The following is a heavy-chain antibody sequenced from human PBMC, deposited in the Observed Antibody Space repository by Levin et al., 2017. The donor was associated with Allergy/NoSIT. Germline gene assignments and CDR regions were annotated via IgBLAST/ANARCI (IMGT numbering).Heavy chain of an antibody. J-gene: IGHJ6*02. CDR1: GFNFDEYA. CDR3: VKDLYLGQWPQQYGLDV. V-gene: IGHV3-9*01. D-gene: IGHD6-19*01. CDR2: IIWNSETM. Sequence: LSLTCAASGFNFDEYAMHWVRQGPGKGLEWVSGIIWNSETMGYADSVKGRFTISRDNAKNSLYLHMNSLRPEDTALYYCVKDLYLGQWPQQYGLDVWGQGTTVTVS.